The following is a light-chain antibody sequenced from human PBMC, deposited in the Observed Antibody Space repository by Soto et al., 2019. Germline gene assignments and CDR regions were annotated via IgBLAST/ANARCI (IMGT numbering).Light chain of an antibody. CDR3: QQYNNWPPELT. Sequence: EIVMTQSPATLSASPGERATLSCRASQSVSSNLAWYQQKPGQAPRLLIYGASTRATGIPARFSGSGSGTEFTLTISRLQSEDFAVYYCQQYNNWPPELTVGGGTKV. CDR1: QSVSSN. CDR2: GAS. J-gene: IGKJ4*01. V-gene: IGKV3-15*01.